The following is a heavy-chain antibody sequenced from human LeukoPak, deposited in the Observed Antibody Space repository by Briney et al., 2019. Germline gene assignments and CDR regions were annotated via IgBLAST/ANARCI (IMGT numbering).Heavy chain of an antibody. D-gene: IGHD3-22*01. CDR2: IYTSGST. CDR1: GGSISSGSYY. CDR3: ARDWKTMIVANDAFDI. Sequence: SETLSLTCTVSGGSISSGSYYWSWIRQPAGKGLEWIGRIYTSGSTNYNPSLKSRVTISVDTSKNQFSLKLSSVTAADTAVYYCARDWKTMIVANDAFDIWGQGTMVTVSS. V-gene: IGHV4-61*02. J-gene: IGHJ3*02.